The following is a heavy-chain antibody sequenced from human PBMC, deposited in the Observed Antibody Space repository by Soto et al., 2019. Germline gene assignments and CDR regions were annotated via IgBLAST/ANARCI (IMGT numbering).Heavy chain of an antibody. D-gene: IGHD6-6*01. CDR2: INHSGST. CDR1: GGSFSGYY. CDR3: ARGGYSSSSKRDYYYYYYMDV. V-gene: IGHV4-34*01. Sequence: QVQLQQWGAGLLKPSETLSLTCAVYGGSFSGYYWSWIRQPPGKGLEWIGEINHSGSTNYNPSLKGRVTISVDTSKNQFSLKLSSVTAADTAVYYCARGGYSSSSKRDYYYYYYMDVWGKGTTVTVSS. J-gene: IGHJ6*03.